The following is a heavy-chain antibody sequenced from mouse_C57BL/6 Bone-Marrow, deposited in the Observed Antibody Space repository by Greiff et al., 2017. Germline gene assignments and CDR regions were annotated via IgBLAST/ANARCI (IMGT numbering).Heavy chain of an antibody. V-gene: IGHV5-6*01. CDR1: GFTFSSYG. CDR2: ISSGGSYT. D-gene: IGHD2-5*01. CDR3: ARRDYYSNFYAMDY. Sequence: EVQLQESGGDLVKPGGSLKLSCAASGFTFSSYGMSWVRQTPDKRLEWVATISSGGSYTYYPDSVKGRFTISRANAKNTLYLQMSSLKSEDTAMYYCARRDYYSNFYAMDYWGQGTSVTVSS. J-gene: IGHJ4*01.